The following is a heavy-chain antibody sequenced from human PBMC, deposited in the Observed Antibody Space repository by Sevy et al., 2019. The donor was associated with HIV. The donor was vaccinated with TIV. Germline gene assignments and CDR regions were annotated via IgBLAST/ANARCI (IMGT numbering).Heavy chain of an antibody. CDR2: ISGSGGST. J-gene: IGHJ5*02. V-gene: IGHV3-23*01. D-gene: IGHD6-19*01. CDR1: GFTFSSYA. Sequence: GESLKISCAASGFTFSSYAMSWVRQAPGKGLEWVSAISGSGGSTYYADSVKDRFTISRDNSKNTLYLQMNSLRAEDTAVYYCAKDDAVAHGWFDPWGQGTLVTVSS. CDR3: AKDDAVAHGWFDP.